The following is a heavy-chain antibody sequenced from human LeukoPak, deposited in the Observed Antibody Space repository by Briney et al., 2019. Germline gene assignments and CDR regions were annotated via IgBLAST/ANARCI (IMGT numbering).Heavy chain of an antibody. J-gene: IGHJ4*02. CDR2: ISGSGGFT. V-gene: IGHV3-23*01. D-gene: IGHD6-19*01. Sequence: PGGSLRLSCAASGFTFSSYAMSWVRQAPGKGLEWVSGISGSGGFTYYADSVKGRFTISRDNSKNTLYLQMNSLRAEDTAVYYCAKYHSSGWYGVFDYWGQGTLVTVSS. CDR3: AKYHSSGWYGVFDY. CDR1: GFTFSSYA.